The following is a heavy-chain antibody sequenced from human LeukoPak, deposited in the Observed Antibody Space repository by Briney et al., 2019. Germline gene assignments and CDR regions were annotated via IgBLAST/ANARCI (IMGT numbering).Heavy chain of an antibody. Sequence: PGGSLRLSCAASGFTFSGFSMTWVRQAPGKGLEWASTVTNSGGRTYYADSVKGRFTISRDNAKNSLYLQMNSLRAEDTAVYYCARHLESGGYDYWGQGTLVTVSS. CDR3: ARHLESGGYDY. CDR2: VTNSGGRT. CDR1: GFTFSGFS. D-gene: IGHD3-3*01. V-gene: IGHV3-21*01. J-gene: IGHJ4*02.